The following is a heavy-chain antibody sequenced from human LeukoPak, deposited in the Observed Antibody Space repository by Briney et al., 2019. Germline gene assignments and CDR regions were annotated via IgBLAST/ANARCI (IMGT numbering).Heavy chain of an antibody. CDR2: INPNTGGT. Sequence: ASVKVSCKASGYTFSGYYMHWVRQAPGQGLEWMGWINPNTGGTNYAQKFQGRVTMTRDTSISTTYMELSRLRSDDTAVYYCARVGDDSSGLDFFLDYWGQGTLVTVSS. CDR3: ARVGDDSSGLDFFLDY. J-gene: IGHJ4*02. D-gene: IGHD3-22*01. V-gene: IGHV1-2*02. CDR1: GYTFSGYY.